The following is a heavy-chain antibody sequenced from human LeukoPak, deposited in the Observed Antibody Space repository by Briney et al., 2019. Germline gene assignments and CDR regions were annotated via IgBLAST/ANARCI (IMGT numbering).Heavy chain of an antibody. J-gene: IGHJ3*02. CDR1: GDSVSSDSAA. CDR2: TYYRAKWYN. V-gene: IGHV6-1*01. D-gene: IGHD3-10*01. CDR3: ARGSAFDI. Sequence: SQTLSLTCAISGDSVSSDSAAWYWIRQSPSRGLEWQGRTYYRAKWYNDSALSVKSRITINPDKSKNQFSLQLNSVTPEVTAMYYCARGSAFDIWGQGTMVTVSS.